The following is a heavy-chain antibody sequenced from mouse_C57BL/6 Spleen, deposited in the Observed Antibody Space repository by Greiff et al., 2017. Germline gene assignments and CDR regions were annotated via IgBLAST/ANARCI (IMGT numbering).Heavy chain of an antibody. Sequence: VQRVESGAELVMPGASVKLSCKASGYTFTSYWMHWVKQRPGQGLEWIGEIDPSDSYTNYNQKFKGKSTLTVDKSSSTAYMQLSSLTSEDSAVYYCARYPLYDGYYVSYFDYWGQGTTLTVSS. J-gene: IGHJ2*01. D-gene: IGHD2-3*01. CDR2: IDPSDSYT. CDR1: GYTFTSYW. CDR3: ARYPLYDGYYVSYFDY. V-gene: IGHV1-69*01.